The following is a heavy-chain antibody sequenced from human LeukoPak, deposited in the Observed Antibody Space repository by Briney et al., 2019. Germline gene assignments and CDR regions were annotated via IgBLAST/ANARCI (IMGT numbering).Heavy chain of an antibody. D-gene: IGHD3-10*01. CDR3: ASGSGSYRTPYYYMDV. CDR2: IGARADTS. J-gene: IGHJ6*03. V-gene: IGHV3-23*01. Sequence: GGSLRVSCAASGFTSSSYAMTWVRQAPGKGLEWVSAIGARADTSDYADAVKGRFIISRDNSKNTLYLQMNSLRAEDTAVYYCASGSGSYRTPYYYMDVWGTGTTVTVSS. CDR1: GFTSSSYA.